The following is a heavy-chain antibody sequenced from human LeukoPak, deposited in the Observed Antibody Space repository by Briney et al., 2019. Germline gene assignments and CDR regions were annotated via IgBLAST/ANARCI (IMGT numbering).Heavy chain of an antibody. Sequence: SVKVSCKASGGTFSSYAISWVRQAPGQGLEWMGGIIPIFGTANYAQKFQGRVTITADESTSTAYMELSSLRSEDTAVYYCARTRHGRDGYEYSRGLYYYYMDVWGKGTTVTISS. CDR3: ARTRHGRDGYEYSRGLYYYYMDV. V-gene: IGHV1-69*13. CDR2: IIPIFGTA. D-gene: IGHD5-24*01. J-gene: IGHJ6*03. CDR1: GGTFSSYA.